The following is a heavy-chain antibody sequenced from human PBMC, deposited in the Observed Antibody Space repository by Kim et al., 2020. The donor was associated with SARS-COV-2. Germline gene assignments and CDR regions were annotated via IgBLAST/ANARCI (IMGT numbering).Heavy chain of an antibody. CDR3: AKDRNGKDVGHFYGMDV. V-gene: IGHV3-30*02. Sequence: SVNDRYTISRDNSKSTLYLQTNSLRAEDTAVYYCAKDRNGKDVGHFYGMDVWGQGTTVTVSS. J-gene: IGHJ6*02. D-gene: IGHD1-26*01.